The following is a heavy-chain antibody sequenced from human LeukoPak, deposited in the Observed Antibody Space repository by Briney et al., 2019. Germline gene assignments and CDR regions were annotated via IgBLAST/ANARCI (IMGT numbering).Heavy chain of an antibody. V-gene: IGHV3-7*01. Sequence: GGSLRLSCAASGFTFSSYWMTWVRQAPGKGLEWVANIREDGSEIYYVASVRGRFTISRDNAKSSLFLQMNSLRAEDTAVYYCARDRDYGDASFDYWGQGTLVTVSS. CDR1: GFTFSSYW. CDR2: IREDGSEI. D-gene: IGHD4-17*01. J-gene: IGHJ4*02. CDR3: ARDRDYGDASFDY.